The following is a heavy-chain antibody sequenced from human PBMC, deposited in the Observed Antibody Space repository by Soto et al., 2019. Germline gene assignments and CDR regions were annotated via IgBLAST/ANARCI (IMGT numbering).Heavy chain of an antibody. CDR2: SNAGNGNT. D-gene: IGHD3-22*01. V-gene: IGHV1-3*01. J-gene: IGHJ3*02. CDR1: GYTFTSYA. Sequence: ASVKVSCKASGYTFTSYAMHWVRQAPGQRLEWMGWSNAGNGNTKYSQEFQGRVTITRDTSTSTAYMELRSLRSEDTAVYYCARAGYYDSSGYYYGSAFDIWGQGTMATV. CDR3: ARAGYYDSSGYYYGSAFDI.